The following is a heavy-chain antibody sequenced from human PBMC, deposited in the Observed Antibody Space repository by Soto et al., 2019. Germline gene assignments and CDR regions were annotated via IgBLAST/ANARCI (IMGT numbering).Heavy chain of an antibody. V-gene: IGHV3-21*01. J-gene: IGHJ6*02. Sequence: GGSLRLSCAASGFTFSSYSMNWVRQAPGKGLEWVSSISSSSSYIYYADSVKGRFTISRDNAKNSLYLQMNSLRAEDTAVYYCARDLKFYGMDVWGQGTTVTVSS. CDR1: GFTFSSYS. CDR2: ISSSSSYI. CDR3: ARDLKFYGMDV.